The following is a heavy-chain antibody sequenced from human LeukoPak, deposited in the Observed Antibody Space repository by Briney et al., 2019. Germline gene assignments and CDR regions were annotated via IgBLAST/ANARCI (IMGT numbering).Heavy chain of an antibody. V-gene: IGHV3-23*01. CDR3: ARDDYYNRRYSSGGTGAFGI. Sequence: GGSLRLSCAASGFTFSSYAMSWVRQAPGKGLEWVSAISGSGGSTYYADSVKGRFTISRDNSKNTLYLQMNSLRAEDTAVYYCARDDYYNRRYSSGGTGAFGIWGQGTMVTVSS. CDR1: GFTFSSYA. J-gene: IGHJ3*02. D-gene: IGHD6-19*01. CDR2: ISGSGGST.